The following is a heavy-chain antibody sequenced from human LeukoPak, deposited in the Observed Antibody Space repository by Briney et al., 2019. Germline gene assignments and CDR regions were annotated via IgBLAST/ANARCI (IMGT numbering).Heavy chain of an antibody. CDR1: GFTFSSYA. J-gene: IGHJ4*02. CDR2: LRGNGDT. D-gene: IGHD3-16*01. Sequence: GGSLTLSCAASGFTFSSYAMSWVREAPARGLGGVSSLRGNGDTFYADSVKGRFTLSRDESRNTVYLRLNNLRVEDTAVYYCAKASWVSSADAVLWGQGTVVTVSS. V-gene: IGHV3-23*01. CDR3: AKASWVSSADAVL.